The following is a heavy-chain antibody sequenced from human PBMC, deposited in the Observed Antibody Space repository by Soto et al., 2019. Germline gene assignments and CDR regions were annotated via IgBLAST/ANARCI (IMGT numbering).Heavy chain of an antibody. CDR2: ISDSSGHT. V-gene: IGHV3-23*01. Sequence: PGVSLRLCCSWSGFTFSRYAMTWVRRAPSTWLDWVLNISDSSGHTYDADTVKGRYTISSDNPKNALYLQLNGLRAEDTAVYYCAKDSQRVSVSAARVYGMDVWGQGTTVTV. J-gene: IGHJ6*02. CDR3: AKDSQRVSVSAARVYGMDV. D-gene: IGHD2-2*01. CDR1: GFTFSRYA.